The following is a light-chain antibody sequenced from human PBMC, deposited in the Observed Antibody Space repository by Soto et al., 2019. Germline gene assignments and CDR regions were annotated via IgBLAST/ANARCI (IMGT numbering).Light chain of an antibody. Sequence: DIQMTQSPSTLSGSVGDRVTITCRASQTISSWLAWYQQKPGKAPKLLIYVTSTLQTGVPSRFSGSRSGADFTLTISSLQPEDFATYYCQQANSFPLTFGGGTKVDIK. CDR2: VTS. CDR3: QQANSFPLT. V-gene: IGKV1-12*01. CDR1: QTISSW. J-gene: IGKJ4*01.